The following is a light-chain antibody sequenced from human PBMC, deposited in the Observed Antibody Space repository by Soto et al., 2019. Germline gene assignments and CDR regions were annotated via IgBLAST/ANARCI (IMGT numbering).Light chain of an antibody. CDR1: SNDVGAYDL. V-gene: IGLV2-23*01. Sequence: QSALTQPASVSGSPGQSITISCTGTSNDVGAYDLVSWYQHHPGKAPKLIIYEDSKRPSGVPNRFSATKSGNTASLTISGLQAGDEAYYYCCSYAGSRTLFVFGTGTKATVL. CDR3: CSYAGSRTLFV. J-gene: IGLJ1*01. CDR2: EDS.